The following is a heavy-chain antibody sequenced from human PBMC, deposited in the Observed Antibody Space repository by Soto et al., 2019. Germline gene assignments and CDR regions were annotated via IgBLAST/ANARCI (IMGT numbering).Heavy chain of an antibody. Sequence: GSLRLSCAASGFSVTASYMIWVRQAPGKGLEFVSVIWTNGGTVYADSVKGRFIVSRDNSMNTVYLQMNSLRVEDTAVYYCARAEVDMPTPWGQGTLVTVS. CDR1: GFSVTASY. J-gene: IGHJ5*02. CDR2: IWTNGGT. CDR3: ARAEVDMPTP. D-gene: IGHD2-15*01. V-gene: IGHV3-66*01.